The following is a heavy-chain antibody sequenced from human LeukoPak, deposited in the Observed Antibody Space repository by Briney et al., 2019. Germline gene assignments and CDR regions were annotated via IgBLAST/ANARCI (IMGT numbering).Heavy chain of an antibody. CDR1: GFTVSDHY. CDR3: ARAQYCSGGGCYFYFAY. J-gene: IGHJ4*02. V-gene: IGHV3-72*01. Sequence: PGASLRLSCAASGFTVSDHYMDWVRQAPGKGLEWVGRTRNRAKSYTTEYAASVQGRFTVSRDDSKNSLYLQMNSLKTEDTAVYYCARAQYCSGGGCYFYFAYWGQGTLVTVSS. D-gene: IGHD2-15*01. CDR2: TRNRAKSYTT.